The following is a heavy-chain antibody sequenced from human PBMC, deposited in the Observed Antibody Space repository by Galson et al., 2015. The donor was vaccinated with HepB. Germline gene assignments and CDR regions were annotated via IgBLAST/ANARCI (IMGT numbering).Heavy chain of an antibody. J-gene: IGHJ3*02. Sequence: SVKVSCKASGGTFSNYAISWVRQAPGQGLEWVAGIIPIFGVTNDAQKFQGRVTLTADESSSTVHMELSSLRSEDTAVYYCARCISVVRGVYDAFHIWGQGTMVTVSS. CDR3: ARCISVVRGVYDAFHI. V-gene: IGHV1-69*13. D-gene: IGHD3-10*01. CDR2: IIPIFGVT. CDR1: GGTFSNYA.